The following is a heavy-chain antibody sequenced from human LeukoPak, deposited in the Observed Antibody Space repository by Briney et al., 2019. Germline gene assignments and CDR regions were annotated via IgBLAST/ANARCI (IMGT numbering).Heavy chain of an antibody. J-gene: IGHJ5*02. D-gene: IGHD6-19*01. V-gene: IGHV4-59*01. Sequence: PSETLSLTCTVSGGSISSYYWSWIRQPPGKGLEWIGYIYYSGSTNYNPSLKSRVTISVDTSKNQFSLKLSSVTAADTAVYYCAFLRSSAWFDPWGQGTLVTVSS. CDR2: IYYSGST. CDR3: AFLRSSAWFDP. CDR1: GGSISSYY.